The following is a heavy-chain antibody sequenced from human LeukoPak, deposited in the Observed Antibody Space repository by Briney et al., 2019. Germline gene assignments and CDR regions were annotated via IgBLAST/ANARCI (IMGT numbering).Heavy chain of an antibody. CDR2: IRYDGSNK. V-gene: IGHV3-30*02. CDR1: GFTFSSYE. Sequence: GGSLRLSCAASGFTFSSYEMNWVRQAPGKGLEWVAFIRYDGSNKYYADSVKGRFTISRDNSKNTLYLQMNSLRAEDTAVYYCAKDKTPYCSGGSCYPPDYWGQGTLVTVSS. J-gene: IGHJ4*02. D-gene: IGHD2-15*01. CDR3: AKDKTPYCSGGSCYPPDY.